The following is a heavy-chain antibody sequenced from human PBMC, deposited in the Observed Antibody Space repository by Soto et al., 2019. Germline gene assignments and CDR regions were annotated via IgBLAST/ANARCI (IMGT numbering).Heavy chain of an antibody. CDR1: GGSISSGDYY. Sequence: TLSLTCTVSGGSISSGDYYWSWIRQPPGKGLEWIGYIYYSGSTYYNPSLKSRVTISVDTSKNQFSLKLSSVTAADTAVYYCASHGGYYDSSGYYYSYFDYWGQGTLVTVSS. V-gene: IGHV4-30-4*01. CDR3: ASHGGYYDSSGYYYSYFDY. J-gene: IGHJ4*02. D-gene: IGHD3-22*01. CDR2: IYYSGST.